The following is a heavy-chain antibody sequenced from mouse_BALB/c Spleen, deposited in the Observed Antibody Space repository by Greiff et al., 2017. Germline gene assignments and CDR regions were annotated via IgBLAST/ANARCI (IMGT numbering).Heavy chain of an antibody. J-gene: IGHJ2*01. CDR1: GFTFSSFG. V-gene: IGHV5-17*02. Sequence: EVQVVESGGGLVQPGGSRKLSCAASGFTFSSFGMHWVRQAPEKGLEWVAYISSGSSTIYYADTVKGRFTISRDNPKNTLFLQLTSLRSEDTAMYYCARSGYYGTGYFDYWGQGTTLTVSS. CDR2: ISSGSSTI. D-gene: IGHD1-2*01. CDR3: ARSGYYGTGYFDY.